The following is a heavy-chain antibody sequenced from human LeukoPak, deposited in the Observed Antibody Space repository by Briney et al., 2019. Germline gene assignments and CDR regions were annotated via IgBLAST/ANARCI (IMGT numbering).Heavy chain of an antibody. V-gene: IGHV3-23*01. D-gene: IGHD3-22*01. CDR1: GFIFSNYG. J-gene: IGHJ4*02. Sequence: WGSLRLSCAASGFIFSNYGMSWVRQAPGKGLEWVSAVRGNAGTTYYADSVKGRFTIFRDNHKNMLYLQMNSRRVEDTAIYYCAKGHGDASGYYYFDAWGQGTLVTVST. CDR2: VRGNAGTT. CDR3: AKGHGDASGYYYFDA.